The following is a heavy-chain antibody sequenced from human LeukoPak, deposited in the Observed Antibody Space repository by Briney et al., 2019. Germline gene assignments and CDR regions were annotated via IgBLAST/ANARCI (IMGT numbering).Heavy chain of an antibody. V-gene: IGHV1-46*01. Sequence: ASVKVSCKASGYTFTSYYMHWVRQAPGQGLEWMGIINPSGGSTSYAQKFQGRVTMTRDTSTSTVYMELSSLRPEDTAVYYCARDSRYYDSNARGVYFDLWGRGTLVTVSS. CDR1: GYTFTSYY. J-gene: IGHJ2*01. CDR3: ARDSRYYDSNARGVYFDL. CDR2: INPSGGST. D-gene: IGHD3-22*01.